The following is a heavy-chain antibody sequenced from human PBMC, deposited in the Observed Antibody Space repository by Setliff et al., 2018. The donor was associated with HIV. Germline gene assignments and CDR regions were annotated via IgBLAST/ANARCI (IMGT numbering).Heavy chain of an antibody. CDR2: ISSRGGSV. CDR3: ARDQEHIIVVSATGNMPGYLHYYYMDV. Sequence: GGSLRLSCEASGFTFEDYYMSWVRQAPGKGLEWVSSISSRGGSVYYADSVRGRFTISRDNANNLLYLQMNSLRAEDTAVYYCARDQEHIIVVSATGNMPGYLHYYYMDVWGKGSTVTVSS. V-gene: IGHV3-11*04. J-gene: IGHJ6*03. D-gene: IGHD2-2*01. CDR1: GFTFEDYY.